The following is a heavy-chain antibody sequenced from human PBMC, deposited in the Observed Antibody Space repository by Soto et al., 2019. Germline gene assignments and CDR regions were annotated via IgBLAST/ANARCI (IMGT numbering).Heavy chain of an antibody. CDR1: GYSFTSYW. J-gene: IGHJ6*02. Sequence: PGESLKSSCKGSGYSFTSYWISWVRQMPGKGLEWMGRIDPSDSYTNYSPSFQGHATISADKSISTAYLQWSSLKASDAAMYYCASTGYCSSTSCYGVYYYGMDVWGQGTTVTVSS. CDR2: IDPSDSYT. V-gene: IGHV5-10-1*01. D-gene: IGHD2-2*01. CDR3: ASTGYCSSTSCYGVYYYGMDV.